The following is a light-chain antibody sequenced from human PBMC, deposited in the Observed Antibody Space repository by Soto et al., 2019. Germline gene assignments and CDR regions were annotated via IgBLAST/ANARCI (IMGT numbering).Light chain of an antibody. J-gene: IGLJ2*01. V-gene: IGLV6-57*04. CDR3: QSYHSGNVV. CDR2: EDN. Sequence: NSMLTQPHSVSESPGKTVTISCTRSSGSIASNYVQWYQQRPGSAPTPVIYEDNERPSGVPDRFSGSIDSSSNSASLTISGLKTDDEADYYCQSYHSGNVVFGGGTKLTVL. CDR1: SGSIASNY.